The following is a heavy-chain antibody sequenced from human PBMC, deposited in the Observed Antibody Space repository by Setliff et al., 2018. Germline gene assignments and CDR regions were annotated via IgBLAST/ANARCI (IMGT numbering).Heavy chain of an antibody. CDR1: GYTFTSYY. V-gene: IGHV1-18*04. CDR3: SRLVRYCTTTTCQRASGAEF. D-gene: IGHD2-8*01. J-gene: IGHJ4*02. Sequence: ASVKVSCKASGYTFTSYYMHWVRQAPGQGLEWMGWISAYTGNTNYAQKLQGRVSMTTDTSTSTAYMELRSLTSDDTAVYYCSRLVRYCTTTTCQRASGAEFWGQGTLVTVSS. CDR2: ISAYTGNT.